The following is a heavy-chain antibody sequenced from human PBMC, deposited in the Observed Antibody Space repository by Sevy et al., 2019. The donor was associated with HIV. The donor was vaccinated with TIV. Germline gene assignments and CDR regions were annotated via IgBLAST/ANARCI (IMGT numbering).Heavy chain of an antibody. V-gene: IGHV3-48*01. CDR1: GFTFSSYS. J-gene: IGHJ4*02. D-gene: IGHD6-13*01. CDR3: AGEPVIAAAGTFDY. Sequence: GGSLRLSCAASGFTFSSYSMNWVRQAPGKGLEWVSYISSSSSTIYYADSVKGRFTISRDNAKNSLYLQMNSLRAEDTAVYYCAGEPVIAAAGTFDYWGQGTLVTVSS. CDR2: ISSSSSTI.